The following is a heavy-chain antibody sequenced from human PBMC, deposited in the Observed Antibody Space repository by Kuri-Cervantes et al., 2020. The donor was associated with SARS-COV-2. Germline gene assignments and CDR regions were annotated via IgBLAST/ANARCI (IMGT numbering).Heavy chain of an antibody. J-gene: IGHJ5*02. CDR2: IYYSGST. D-gene: IGHD2-15*01. CDR3: ARQGVVAATNWFDP. CDR1: GASISSSSYY. V-gene: IGHV4-39*01. Sequence: SETLSLTCTVSGASISSSSYYWGWIRQPPGKGLEWIGSIYYSGSTYYNPSLKSRVTITVDTSKNQFSLKLSSVTAADTAVYYCARQGVVAATNWFDPWGQGTLVTVSS.